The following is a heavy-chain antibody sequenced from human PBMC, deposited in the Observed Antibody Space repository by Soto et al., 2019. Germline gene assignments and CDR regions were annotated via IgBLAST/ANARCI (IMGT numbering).Heavy chain of an antibody. CDR2: ISSSSSTI. CDR3: ARDPSGQGGMDV. CDR1: GVTFRSYS. D-gene: IGHD3-3*01. Sequence: AGGALRLSCAGSGVTFRSYSMNWGRQAPGKGLEWVSYISSSSSTIYYADSVKGRFTISRDNAKNSLYLQMNSLRDEDTAVYYCARDPSGQGGMDVWGQGTTVTVSS. J-gene: IGHJ6*02. V-gene: IGHV3-48*02.